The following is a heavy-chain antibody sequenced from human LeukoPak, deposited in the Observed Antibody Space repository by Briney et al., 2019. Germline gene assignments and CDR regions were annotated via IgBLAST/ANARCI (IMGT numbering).Heavy chain of an antibody. D-gene: IGHD3-9*01. J-gene: IGHJ3*02. Sequence: PGGSLRLSCAASGFTFSSYWMSWVRQAPGKGLEWVADIKQDGSEKYYVDSVKGRFTISRDNARSSLYLQMNSLRAEDTAVYYCASALTGYAFDIWGQGTMVTVSS. CDR1: GFTFSSYW. CDR2: IKQDGSEK. CDR3: ASALTGYAFDI. V-gene: IGHV3-7*01.